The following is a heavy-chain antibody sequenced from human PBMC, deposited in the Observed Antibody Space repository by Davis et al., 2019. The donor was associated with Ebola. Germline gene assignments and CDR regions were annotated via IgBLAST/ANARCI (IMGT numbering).Heavy chain of an antibody. CDR2: INWNGEST. J-gene: IGHJ4*02. CDR1: GFSFGDFG. CDR3: AKDPGGHTGESDY. D-gene: IGHD2-8*02. Sequence: GESLKISCVASGFSFGDFGMSWVRQAPGKGLEWVSGINWNGESTAYADSAKGRFTISRDNSKNTLYLQMNSLRPEDTAMYYCAKDPGGHTGESDYWGQGTLVIVSS. V-gene: IGHV3-20*04.